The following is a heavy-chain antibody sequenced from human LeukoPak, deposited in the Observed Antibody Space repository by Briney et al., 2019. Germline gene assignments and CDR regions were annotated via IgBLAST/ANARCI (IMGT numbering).Heavy chain of an antibody. CDR1: GFTFSSYS. CDR2: ISSSSSTI. Sequence: GGSLGLSCAASGFTFSSYSMNWVRQAPGKGLEWVSYISSSSSTIYYADSVKGRFTISRDNAKNSLYLQMNSLRAEDTAVYYCARDSLSSGWYANFDYWGQGTLVTVSS. CDR3: ARDSLSSGWYANFDY. D-gene: IGHD6-19*01. V-gene: IGHV3-48*04. J-gene: IGHJ4*02.